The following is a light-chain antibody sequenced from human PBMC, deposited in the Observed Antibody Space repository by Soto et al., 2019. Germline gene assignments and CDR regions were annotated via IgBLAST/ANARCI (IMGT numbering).Light chain of an antibody. J-gene: IGKJ2*01. CDR3: HHYDSSPSYT. CDR1: RSFASSY. CDR2: AAT. Sequence: EIVLTQSPATLSLSPGERATLSCRASRSFASSYLAWYQHKPSQAPSLLIYAATSRPTAIPDRFMGSGSVTDFTLIISRLQPDDCAGYYCHHYDSSPSYTFGQGNKLEIK. V-gene: IGKV3-20*01.